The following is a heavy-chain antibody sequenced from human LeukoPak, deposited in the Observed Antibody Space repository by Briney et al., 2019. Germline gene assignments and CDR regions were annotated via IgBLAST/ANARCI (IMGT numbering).Heavy chain of an antibody. Sequence: PGGSLRLSCAASGFIFSSYSMSWVRQAAGKGLEWVSVITGSGGNTYYAGSVKGRFTISKDNSKNTVYLQMSSLRVDDTAVYYCAKAASSSWPSYYYGMDVWGQGTTVTVSS. D-gene: IGHD6-13*01. CDR3: AKAASSSWPSYYYGMDV. J-gene: IGHJ6*02. V-gene: IGHV3-23*01. CDR1: GFIFSSYS. CDR2: ITGSGGNT.